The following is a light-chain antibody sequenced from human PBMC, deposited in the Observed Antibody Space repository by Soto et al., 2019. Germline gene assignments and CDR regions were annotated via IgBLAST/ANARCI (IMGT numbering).Light chain of an antibody. V-gene: IGLV2-18*01. CDR3: SLYTSENAYV. J-gene: IGLJ1*01. Sequence: LTQPRSVSGSHGQSVTFSCTGTSTDVGGSNNVSWYQQPPGTAPKLMIYEVSKRPSGVPDRFSGSKSGNTASLTISGLQAADEADYYCSLYTSENAYVFGTGTKVTVL. CDR1: STDVGGSNN. CDR2: EVS.